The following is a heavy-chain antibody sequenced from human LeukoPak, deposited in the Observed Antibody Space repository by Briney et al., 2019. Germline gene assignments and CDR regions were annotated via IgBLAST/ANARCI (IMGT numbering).Heavy chain of an antibody. CDR1: GGTFSNYA. D-gene: IGHD2-15*01. CDR2: IIPILAIA. J-gene: IGHJ4*02. Sequence: SVKVSCKASGGTFSNYAISWVRQAPGQGLEWMGRIIPILAIANYAQKFQGRVTITADKSTTTAYMELSSLRSEDTAVYYCARVRSSGFPDRYWGQGTLVTVSS. V-gene: IGHV1-69*04. CDR3: ARVRSSGFPDRY.